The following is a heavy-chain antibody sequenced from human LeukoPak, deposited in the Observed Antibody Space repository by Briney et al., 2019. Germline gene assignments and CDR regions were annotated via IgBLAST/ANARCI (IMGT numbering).Heavy chain of an antibody. CDR1: GGSCSGYY. D-gene: IGHD3-10*01. CDR2: INHSGST. Sequence: SETLSLXCAVYGGSCSGYYWSWIRQPPGKGLEWIGEINHSGSTNYNPSLKSRVTISVDTSKNQFSLKLSSVTAADTAVYYCAREERLLWFGELSTRPYYFDYWGQGTLVTVSS. CDR3: AREERLLWFGELSTRPYYFDY. J-gene: IGHJ4*02. V-gene: IGHV4-34*01.